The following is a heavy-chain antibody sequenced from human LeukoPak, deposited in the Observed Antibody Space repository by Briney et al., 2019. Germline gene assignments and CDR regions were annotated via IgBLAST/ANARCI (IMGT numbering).Heavy chain of an antibody. CDR1: GFTVSSNY. CDR3: ARGFRDGYNSDGDY. D-gene: IGHD5-24*01. J-gene: IGHJ4*02. CDR2: INSGGST. V-gene: IGHV3-53*05. Sequence: GGSLRLSCAASGFTVSSNYMSWVRQAPGKGLEWVSVINSGGSTYYADSVKGRFTISRDNSKNTLYLQMNSLRAEDTAVYYCARGFRDGYNSDGDYWGQGTLVTVSS.